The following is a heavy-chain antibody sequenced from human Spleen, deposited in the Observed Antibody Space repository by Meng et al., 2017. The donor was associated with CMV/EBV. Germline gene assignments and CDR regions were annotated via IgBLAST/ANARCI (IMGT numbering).Heavy chain of an antibody. Sequence: GESLKISCAASGFNVGDHYMNWIRQAPGKGLEWVSYISSSVSGNTEYYADSVKGRFTISRDNAKNSLYLQMNSLRAEDTAVYYCARQLDFWSGYMSSVADYWGQGTLVTVSS. CDR1: GFNVGDHY. CDR2: ISSSVSGNTE. D-gene: IGHD3-3*01. J-gene: IGHJ4*02. CDR3: ARQLDFWSGYMSSVADY. V-gene: IGHV3-11*04.